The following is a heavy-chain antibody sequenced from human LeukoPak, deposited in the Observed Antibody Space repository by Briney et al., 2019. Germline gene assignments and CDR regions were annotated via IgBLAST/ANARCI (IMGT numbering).Heavy chain of an antibody. CDR2: LSGSGSST. Sequence: GGSLRLSCTASGFTFGNYAMSWVRQAPGMGLEWVSALSGSGSSTFYADSVKGRFTISRDNSKNTLYLQMRNLIFEDTAVYYCANVIIAAVGYEYFQYWGQGTLVSVSS. V-gene: IGHV3-23*01. D-gene: IGHD6-13*01. CDR1: GFTFGNYA. CDR3: ANVIIAAVGYEYFQY. J-gene: IGHJ1*01.